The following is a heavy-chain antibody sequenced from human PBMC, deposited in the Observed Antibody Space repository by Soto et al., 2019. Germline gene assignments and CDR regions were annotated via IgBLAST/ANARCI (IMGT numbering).Heavy chain of an antibody. D-gene: IGHD4-17*01. J-gene: IGHJ4*02. CDR1: GGSVSSGSYY. V-gene: IGHV4-61*01. CDR3: ARDLDGDGIDY. CDR2: IYYSGST. Sequence: SETLSLTCTVSGGSVSSGSYYWSWIRQPPGKGLEWIGYIYYSGSTNYNPSLKSRVTISVDTSKNQFSLKLSSVTAADTAVYYCARDLDGDGIDYWGQGTLVTVST.